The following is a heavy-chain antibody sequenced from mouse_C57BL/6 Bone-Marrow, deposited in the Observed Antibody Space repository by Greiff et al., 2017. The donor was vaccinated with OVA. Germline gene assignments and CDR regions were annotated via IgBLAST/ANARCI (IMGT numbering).Heavy chain of an antibody. CDR3: ARNGYYPWFAY. CDR2: IYPRSGNT. V-gene: IGHV1-81*01. CDR1: GYTFTSYG. D-gene: IGHD2-3*01. Sequence: QVQLQQSGAELARPGASVKLSCKASGYTFTSYGISWVKQRTGQGLEWIGEIYPRSGNTYYNEKFKGKATLTADKSSSTAYMELRSLTSEDSAVYFFARNGYYPWFAYWGQGTLVTVSA. J-gene: IGHJ3*01.